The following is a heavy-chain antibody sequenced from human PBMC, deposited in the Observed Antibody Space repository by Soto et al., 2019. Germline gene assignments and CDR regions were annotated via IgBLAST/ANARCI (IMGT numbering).Heavy chain of an antibody. CDR2: IYYSGST. Sequence: SETLSLTCTVSGGSISSSSYYWGWIRQPPGKGLEWIGSIYYSGSTYYNPSLKSRVTISVDTSKNQFSLKLSSVTAADTAVYYCAKLSSRYSSSWYGTIAEYFQHWRQGTLVTVSS. CDR3: AKLSSRYSSSWYGTIAEYFQH. D-gene: IGHD6-13*01. V-gene: IGHV4-39*01. J-gene: IGHJ1*01. CDR1: GGSISSSSYY.